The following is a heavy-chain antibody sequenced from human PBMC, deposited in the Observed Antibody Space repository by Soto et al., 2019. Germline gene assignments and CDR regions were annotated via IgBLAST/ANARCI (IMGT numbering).Heavy chain of an antibody. V-gene: IGHV1-69*01. D-gene: IGHD3-10*01. CDR2: SIPIFGTA. Sequence: QVQLVQSGAEVKKPGSSVKVSCKASGGTFSSYAISWVRQAPGQGLEWMGGSIPIFGTANYAQKIQRRVTITADESTRTAYLELSSVTSEDTAVSYCASERGRVGEVVYGGMDVGGQGTTGTVSS. CDR1: GGTFSSYA. CDR3: ASERGRVGEVVYGGMDV. J-gene: IGHJ6*02.